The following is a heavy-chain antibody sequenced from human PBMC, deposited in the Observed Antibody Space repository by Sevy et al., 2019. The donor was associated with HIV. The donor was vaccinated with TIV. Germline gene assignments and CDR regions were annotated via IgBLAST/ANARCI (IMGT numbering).Heavy chain of an antibody. CDR2: IYYSGST. J-gene: IGHJ4*02. CDR1: GGSINSSSYY. D-gene: IGHD5-18*01. CDR3: ARGIQLWSDGLDY. Sequence: SETLSLTCTVSGGSINSSSYYWGWIRQPPGKGLEWIGSIYYSGSTYYNPSLKSRVTISVDTSKNQFSLKLSSVTAADTAVYYCARGIQLWSDGLDYWGQGTLVTVSS. V-gene: IGHV4-39*01.